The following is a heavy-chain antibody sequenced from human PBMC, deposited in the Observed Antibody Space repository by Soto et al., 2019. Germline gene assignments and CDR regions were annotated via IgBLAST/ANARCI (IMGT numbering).Heavy chain of an antibody. CDR2: MSPNSGNT. CDR1: GYTFTNYE. J-gene: IGHJ3*02. CDR3: ARGHHGDYHAFGI. V-gene: IGHV1-8*01. D-gene: IGHD4-17*01. Sequence: GASVKVSCKAPGYTFTNYEINWVRQATGQGPEWMGWMSPNSGNTGYAQKFQGRVTMTRNTSISTAYLELSSLRSEDTAVYYCARGHHGDYHAFGIWGQGTMVTVSS.